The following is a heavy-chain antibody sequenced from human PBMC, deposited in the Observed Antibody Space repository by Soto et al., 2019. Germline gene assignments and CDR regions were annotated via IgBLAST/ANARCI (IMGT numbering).Heavy chain of an antibody. V-gene: IGHV3-23*01. CDR2: ISGIGGST. J-gene: IGHJ6*02. Sequence: GGFLRLSCAASGFTFSSYAMSWVRQAPGKGLEWVSGISGIGGSTYYADSVKGRFTVSRDNSKNTLYLQMNSLRAEDTAVYYCAKETIQALVYYYYYGMDVWGQGTTVTVSS. D-gene: IGHD2-8*02. CDR1: GFTFSSYA. CDR3: AKETIQALVYYYYYGMDV.